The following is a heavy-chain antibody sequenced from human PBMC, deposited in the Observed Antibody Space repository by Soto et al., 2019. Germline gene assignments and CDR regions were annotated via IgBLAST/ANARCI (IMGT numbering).Heavy chain of an antibody. V-gene: IGHV3-23*01. J-gene: IGHJ4*02. CDR2: ISGSGGST. CDR1: GFTFSSYA. D-gene: IGHD3-10*01. Sequence: EVQLLESGGGLVQPGGSLRLSCAASGFTFSSYAMSWVRQAPGKGLEWVSAISGSGGSTYYADSVKGRFTISRDNSKKTLYLQMNSLRAEDTAVYYCAKDYNTIVRGVSLLFDYWGQGTLVTVSS. CDR3: AKDYNTIVRGVSLLFDY.